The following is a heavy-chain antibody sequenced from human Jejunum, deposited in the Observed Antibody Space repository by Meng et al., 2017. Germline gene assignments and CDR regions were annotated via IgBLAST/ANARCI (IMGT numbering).Heavy chain of an antibody. CDR1: GFTFRSYW. J-gene: IGHJ4*02. CDR2: INNDGTTT. V-gene: IGHV3-74*01. D-gene: IGHD1-26*01. Sequence: EVQLVESGGGLVQPGGSLRLSCAASGFTFRSYWMHWVRQAPGKGLVWVSHINNDGTTTNYADSVKGRFTISRDNAKNTLYLQMNSLRAEDTAVYYCARSGGVVDYWGQGTLVTVSS. CDR3: ARSGGVVDY.